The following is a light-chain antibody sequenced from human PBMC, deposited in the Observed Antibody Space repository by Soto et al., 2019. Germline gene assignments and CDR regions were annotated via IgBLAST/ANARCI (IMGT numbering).Light chain of an antibody. V-gene: IGKV1-5*01. Sequence: DIQMTQSPSTLSASVGDRVTITCRASQSISSWLAWYQQRPGKAPKLLIYDASSLESGVPSRFSASGSGTEFTLTITSLQPDDFATYYCQHYKTYPWTFGQGTKVEIK. CDR2: DAS. CDR1: QSISSW. CDR3: QHYKTYPWT. J-gene: IGKJ1*01.